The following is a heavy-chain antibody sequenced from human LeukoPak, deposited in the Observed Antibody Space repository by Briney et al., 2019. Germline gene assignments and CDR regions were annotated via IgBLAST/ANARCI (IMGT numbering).Heavy chain of an antibody. Sequence: GGSLRLSCAASGFTFSSYGMHWVRQAPGKGLEWVAVIWYDGSNEYYADSVKGRFTISRDNSKNTLYLQMNSLRAEDTAVYYCARDRDYSNYVARYYYYYGMDVWGQGTTVTVSS. D-gene: IGHD4-11*01. CDR1: GFTFSSYG. V-gene: IGHV3-33*01. CDR2: IWYDGSNE. CDR3: ARDRDYSNYVARYYYYYGMDV. J-gene: IGHJ6*02.